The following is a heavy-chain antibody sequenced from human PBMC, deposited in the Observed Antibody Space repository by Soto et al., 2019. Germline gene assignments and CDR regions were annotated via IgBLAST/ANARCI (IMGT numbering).Heavy chain of an antibody. D-gene: IGHD1-26*01. CDR3: ASSRDGGSYYEDWFDP. J-gene: IGHJ5*02. CDR2: ISYDGSNK. CDR1: GFTFSSYA. V-gene: IGHV3-30-3*01. Sequence: GSLRLSCAASGFTFSSYAMHWVRQAPGKGLEWVAVISYDGSNKYYADSVKGRFTISRDNSKNTLYLQMNSLRAEDTAVYYCASSRDGGSYYEDWFDPWGQGTLVTVSS.